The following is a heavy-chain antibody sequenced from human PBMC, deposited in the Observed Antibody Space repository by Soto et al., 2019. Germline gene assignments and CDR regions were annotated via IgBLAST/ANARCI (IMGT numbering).Heavy chain of an antibody. Sequence: GGSLRLSCAASGFTFSSYAMSWVRQAPGKGLEWVSAISGSGGSTYYADSVKGRFTISRDNSKNTLYLQMNSLRAEDTAVYYCAKDREVPSPADYYMDVWGKGTTVTVSS. CDR3: AKDREVPSPADYYMDV. J-gene: IGHJ6*03. V-gene: IGHV3-23*01. CDR2: ISGSGGST. CDR1: GFTFSSYA.